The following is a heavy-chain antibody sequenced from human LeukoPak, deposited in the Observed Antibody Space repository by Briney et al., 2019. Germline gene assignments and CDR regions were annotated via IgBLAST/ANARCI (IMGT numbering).Heavy chain of an antibody. Sequence: ASVKVSCKVSGSSVTDRSMNWVRQDPGNGLEWMGGFNPEDGESFYAQKFQGRVTLTEDTSADTAYMELSSLTFEDTAVYYCATDGSGDYLNHWGQGTLVTVSS. CDR2: FNPEDGES. J-gene: IGHJ4*02. D-gene: IGHD4-17*01. CDR1: GSSVTDRS. CDR3: ATDGSGDYLNH. V-gene: IGHV1-24*01.